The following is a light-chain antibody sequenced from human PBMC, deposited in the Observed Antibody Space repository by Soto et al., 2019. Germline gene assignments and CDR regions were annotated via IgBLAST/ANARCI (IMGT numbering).Light chain of an antibody. CDR2: DVT. CDR1: SSDVGGYNS. V-gene: IGLV2-11*01. CDR3: CSYTGSHRYV. Sequence: QSALSQPPSVSGSPGQTITISCTGTSSDVGGYNSVSWYQQHPDKAPKLIIYDVTNRPSGVSDRFSASKSGNTASLTISGLQAEDEADYYCCSYTGSHRYVFGTGTKVTVL. J-gene: IGLJ1*01.